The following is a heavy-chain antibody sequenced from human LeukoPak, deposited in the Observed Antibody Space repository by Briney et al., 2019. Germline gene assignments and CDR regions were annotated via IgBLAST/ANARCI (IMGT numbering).Heavy chain of an antibody. D-gene: IGHD2-2*01. CDR1: GYTFTSYD. CDR2: MNPNSGNT. Sequence: GASVKVSCKASGYTFTSYDINWVRQATGQGLEWMGWMNPNSGNTGYAQKFQGRVTMTRNTSISTAYMELSSLRSEDTAVYYCARVGRYCSSTSCYLGGYYYGMDVWGQGTTVTVSS. V-gene: IGHV1-8*01. J-gene: IGHJ6*02. CDR3: ARVGRYCSSTSCYLGGYYYGMDV.